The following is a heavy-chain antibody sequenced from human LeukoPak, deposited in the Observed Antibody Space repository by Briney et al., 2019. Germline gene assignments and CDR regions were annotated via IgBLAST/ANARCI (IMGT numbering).Heavy chain of an antibody. CDR3: ARAYYYDSSGYGKPPDY. CDR2: INPNSGGT. Sequence: ASVKVSCKAPGYTFTGYYMHWVRQAPGQGLEWMGWINPNSGGTNYAQKFQGRVTMTRDTSISTAYMELSRLRSDDTAVYYCARAYYYDSSGYGKPPDYWGQGTLVTVSS. J-gene: IGHJ4*02. CDR1: GYTFTGYY. D-gene: IGHD3-22*01. V-gene: IGHV1-2*02.